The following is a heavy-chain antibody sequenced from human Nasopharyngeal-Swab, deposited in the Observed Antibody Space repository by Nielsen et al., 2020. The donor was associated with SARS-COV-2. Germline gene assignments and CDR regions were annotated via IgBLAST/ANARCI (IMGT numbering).Heavy chain of an antibody. CDR3: ARAANSGDWYFDL. D-gene: IGHD1-26*01. CDR1: GGSISGYY. V-gene: IGHV4-59*13. CDR2: VYFSGST. J-gene: IGHJ2*01. Sequence: SETLSLTCSVSGGSISGYYWSWIRQPPGKGLEWIGSVYFSGSTNYNPSLKSRVTISVDTSKNQFSLKLTSVTAADTAVYYCARAANSGDWYFDLWGRGTLVTVSS.